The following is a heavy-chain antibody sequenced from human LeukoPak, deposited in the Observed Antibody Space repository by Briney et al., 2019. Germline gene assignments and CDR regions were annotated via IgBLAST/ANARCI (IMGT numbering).Heavy chain of an antibody. D-gene: IGHD5-12*01. J-gene: IGHJ4*02. Sequence: ASVKVSCKASGYTFTGYYIHWVRQAPGQGLEWMGWINPNNGAREYAQKFQGRATVTRDTSISTAYMELNRLTSDDTAVYYCARGLLTGYSAYESHYWGQGTLITVSS. V-gene: IGHV1-2*02. CDR3: ARGLLTGYSAYESHY. CDR1: GYTFTGYY. CDR2: INPNNGAR.